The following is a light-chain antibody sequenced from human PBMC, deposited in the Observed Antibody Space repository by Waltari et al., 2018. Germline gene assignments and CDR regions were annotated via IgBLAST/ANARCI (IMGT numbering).Light chain of an antibody. CDR3: QTGGHGTWV. J-gene: IGLJ3*02. CDR2: VNSDGSH. V-gene: IGLV4-69*01. Sequence: QLVLTQSPSASASLGASVKLTCTLSSGHSSNLIAWHQQQAGKGPRYLMKVNSDGSHSKGDKIPDRFSGSSSGAERYLTISNLQSEDEADYYCQTGGHGTWVFGGGTKLTVL. CDR1: SGHSSNL.